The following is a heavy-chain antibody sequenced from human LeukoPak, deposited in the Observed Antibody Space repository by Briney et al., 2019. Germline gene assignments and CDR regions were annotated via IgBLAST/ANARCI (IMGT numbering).Heavy chain of an antibody. J-gene: IGHJ4*02. D-gene: IGHD4-11*01. CDR3: ARMTTVTNDY. V-gene: IGHV3-21*01. Sequence: GGSLRLSCAASGFTFSSYDMTWVRQAPGKGLEWVSSITSSSTYTFYADSVKGRFTISRDNARNSLYLQMNSLRAEDTAVYYCARMTTVTNDYWGQGTLVTVSS. CDR1: GFTFSSYD. CDR2: ITSSSTYT.